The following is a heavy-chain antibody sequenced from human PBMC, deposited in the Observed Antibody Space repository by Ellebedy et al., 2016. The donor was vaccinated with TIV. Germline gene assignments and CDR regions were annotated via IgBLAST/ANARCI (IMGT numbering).Heavy chain of an antibody. CDR3: ARSVGATDY. J-gene: IGHJ4*02. CDR2: IYYSGST. V-gene: IGHV4-61*01. Sequence: SETLSLXCTVSGGSVSSGSYYWSWFRQPPGKGLEWIGFIYYSGSTNYNPSLKSRVTISVDTSKNQFSLKLSSVTAADTAVYYCARSVGATDYWGQGTLVTVSS. CDR1: GGSVSSGSYY.